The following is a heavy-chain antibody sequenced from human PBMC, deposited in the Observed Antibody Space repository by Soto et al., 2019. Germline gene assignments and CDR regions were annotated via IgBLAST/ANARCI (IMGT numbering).Heavy chain of an antibody. CDR2: ISSSSSTM. J-gene: IGHJ4*02. CDR1: GFTFSSYN. CDR3: ARDPYSSSWFNSDY. Sequence: GGSLRLSCAASGFTFSSYNMNWVRQSPGKGLEWVSYISSSSSTMYYADSVKGRFTISRDNAKNSLYLQMNSLRDEDTAVYYCARDPYSSSWFNSDYWGQGTLVTVSS. V-gene: IGHV3-48*02. D-gene: IGHD6-13*01.